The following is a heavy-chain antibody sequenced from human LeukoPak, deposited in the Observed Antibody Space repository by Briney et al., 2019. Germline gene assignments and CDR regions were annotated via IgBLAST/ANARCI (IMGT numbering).Heavy chain of an antibody. V-gene: IGHV3-30*02. D-gene: IGHD3-22*01. J-gene: IGHJ4*02. CDR3: AKGATTMIVVVTDYFDY. CDR1: GFTFSSYG. CDR2: IRYDGSNK. Sequence: GGSLRLSCAASGFTFSSYGMHWVRQAPGKGLEWVALIRYDGSNKYYADPVKGRFTISRDNSKNTLYLQMNSLRAEDTAVYYCAKGATTMIVVVTDYFDYWGQGTLVTVSS.